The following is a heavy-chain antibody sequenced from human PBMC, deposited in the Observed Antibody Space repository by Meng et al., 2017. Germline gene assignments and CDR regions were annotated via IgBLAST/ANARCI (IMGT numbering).Heavy chain of an antibody. J-gene: IGHJ4*02. CDR3: ARVVPPFRLQLYPDDY. CDR2: IIPIFGTA. Sequence: QVPLVQSGAEVRKPGSSVKGSCKASGGTFSSYAISWVRQAPGQGLEWMGGIIPIFGTANYAQKFQGRVTITTDESTSTAYMELSSLRSEDTAVYYCARVVPPFRLQLYPDDYWGQGTLVTVSS. CDR1: GGTFSSYA. D-gene: IGHD5-24*01. V-gene: IGHV1-69*05.